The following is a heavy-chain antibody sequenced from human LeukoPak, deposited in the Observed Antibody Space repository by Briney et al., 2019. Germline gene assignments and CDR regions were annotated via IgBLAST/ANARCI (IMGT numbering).Heavy chain of an antibody. J-gene: IGHJ6*03. CDR2: INHSGST. D-gene: IGHD6-6*01. Sequence: SETLSLTCVVYGGSFSGYYWSWIRQPPGKGLEWIGEINHSGSTNYNPSLKSRVTISVDTSKNQFSLKLSSVTAADTAVYYCARSYSSSLYYYYYMDVWGKGTTVTVSS. CDR3: ARSYSSSLYYYYYMDV. V-gene: IGHV4-34*01. CDR1: GGSFSGYY.